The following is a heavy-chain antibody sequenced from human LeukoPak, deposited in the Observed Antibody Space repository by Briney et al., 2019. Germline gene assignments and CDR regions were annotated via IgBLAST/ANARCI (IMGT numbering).Heavy chain of an antibody. D-gene: IGHD4-17*01. J-gene: IGHJ4*02. CDR2: INSDGSST. CDR1: GFTFSSYW. CDR3: ARAHNDYGDYSLGY. Sequence: GSLRLSCAASGFTFSSYWMHWVRQAPGKGLVWVSRINSDGSSTSYADSVKGRFTISRDNAKNTLYLQMNSLRAEDTAVYYCARAHNDYGDYSLGYWGQGTLVTVSS. V-gene: IGHV3-74*01.